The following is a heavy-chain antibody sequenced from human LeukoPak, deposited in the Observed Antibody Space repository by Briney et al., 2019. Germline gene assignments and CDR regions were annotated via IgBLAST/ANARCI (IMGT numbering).Heavy chain of an antibody. CDR1: GGSISSYY. V-gene: IGHV4-59*01. CDR3: ARGLRWYPDAFDI. Sequence: PSETLSLTCTVSGGSISSYYWSWIRQPPGKGLEWIGYIYYSGSTNYNSSLKSRVTISVDTSKNQFSLKLSSVTAADTAVYYCARGLRWYPDAFDIWGQGTMVTVSS. J-gene: IGHJ3*02. CDR2: IYYSGST. D-gene: IGHD4-23*01.